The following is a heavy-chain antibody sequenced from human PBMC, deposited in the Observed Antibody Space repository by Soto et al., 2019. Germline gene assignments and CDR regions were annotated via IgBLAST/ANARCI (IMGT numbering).Heavy chain of an antibody. D-gene: IGHD3-3*01. Sequence: GGSLRLSCAASGFTFGDDWMSWVRQPPWKGLEWVAHMKKDGSEKYYVDSVKGRFTVSRDNTKNSLYLQMNSLRAEDTAVYYCAKLGSGYYTGLYFDYWGPATLVTVSS. CDR2: MKKDGSEK. J-gene: IGHJ4*02. V-gene: IGHV3-7*03. CDR1: GFTFGDDW. CDR3: AKLGSGYYTGLYFDY.